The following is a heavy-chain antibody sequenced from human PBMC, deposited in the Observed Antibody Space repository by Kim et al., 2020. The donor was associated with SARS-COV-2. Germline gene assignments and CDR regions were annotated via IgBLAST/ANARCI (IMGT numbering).Heavy chain of an antibody. V-gene: IGHV4-59*01. CDR3: ARVLWKYVDAFDI. Sequence: SETLSLTCTVSGGSISSYYWSWIRQPPGKGLEWIGYIYYSGSTNYNPSLKSRVTISVDTSKNQFSLKLSSVTAADTAVYYCARVLWKYVDAFDIWGQGTMVTVSS. CDR2: IYYSGST. D-gene: IGHD1-7*01. CDR1: GGSISSYY. J-gene: IGHJ3*02.